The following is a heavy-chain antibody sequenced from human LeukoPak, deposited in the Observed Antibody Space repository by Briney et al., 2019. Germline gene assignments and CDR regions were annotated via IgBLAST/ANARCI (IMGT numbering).Heavy chain of an antibody. CDR3: ARSVEGYCSGGSCYSYSYYMDV. V-gene: IGHV4-59*01. CDR1: GGSISSYY. D-gene: IGHD2-15*01. Sequence: TSETLSLTCTVSGGSISSYYWSWIRQPPGKGLEWIGYIYYSGSTNYNPSLKSRVTISVDTSKNQFSLKLSSVTAADTAVYYCARSVEGYCSGGSCYSYSYYMDVWGKGTTVTVSS. CDR2: IYYSGST. J-gene: IGHJ6*03.